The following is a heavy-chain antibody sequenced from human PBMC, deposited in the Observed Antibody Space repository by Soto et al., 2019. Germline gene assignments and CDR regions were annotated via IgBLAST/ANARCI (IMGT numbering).Heavy chain of an antibody. CDR2: TSSSGSIT. CDR1: GFTLSSYE. D-gene: IGHD2-21*02. V-gene: IGHV3-48*03. CDR3: ARDRGVTSYYYNAMDV. J-gene: IGHJ6*02. Sequence: VGSLRLSCAASGFTLSSYEMNWVRQAPGKGLEWVSYTSSSGSITYYADSVKGRFIVSRDNTKNSLFLQMNSLRAEDTGTYYCARDRGVTSYYYNAMDVWGQGTTVTVSS.